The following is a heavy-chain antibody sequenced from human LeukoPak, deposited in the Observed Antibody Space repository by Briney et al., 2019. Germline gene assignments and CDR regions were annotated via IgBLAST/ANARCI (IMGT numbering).Heavy chain of an antibody. J-gene: IGHJ4*02. V-gene: IGHV3-15*01. D-gene: IGHD3-22*01. CDR1: GFTFSNAW. CDR3: TTEDSSGYYYDRYFDY. CDR2: IKSKTDGGTT. Sequence: PGGSLRLSCAASGFTFSNAWTSWVRRAPGKGLEWVGRIKSKTDGGTTDYAAPVKGRFTIARDDSKNTLYLQMNSLKTEDTAAYYCTTEDSSGYYYDRYFDYWGQGTLVTVSS.